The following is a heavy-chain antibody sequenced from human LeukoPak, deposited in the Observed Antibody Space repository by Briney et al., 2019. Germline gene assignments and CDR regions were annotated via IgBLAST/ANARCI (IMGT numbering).Heavy chain of an antibody. J-gene: IGHJ3*02. CDR2: ISWNSGSI. CDR3: AKDAGGSGSYYSAFDI. Sequence: GGSLRLSCAASGFTFDDYAMHWVRQAPGKGLEWVSGISWNSGSIGYADSVKGRFTISRDNAKNSLYLQMNSLGAEDTALYYCAKDAGGSGSYYSAFDIWGQETMVTVSS. D-gene: IGHD3-10*01. CDR1: GFTFDDYA. V-gene: IGHV3-9*01.